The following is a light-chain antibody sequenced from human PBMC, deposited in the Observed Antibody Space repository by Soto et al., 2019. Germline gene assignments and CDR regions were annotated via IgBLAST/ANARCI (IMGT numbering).Light chain of an antibody. CDR3: QQGHSLFT. CDR2: ATS. Sequence: DIQMTQSPSSVSASVGDRVTITCRASQGIGSWLAWNQQKPGKDPKLLIYATSRLQSGVPSRFSGSGSGTDFTLSISSLQPEDVATYFCQQGHSLFTFGPGTKVDIK. CDR1: QGIGSW. V-gene: IGKV1-12*01. J-gene: IGKJ3*01.